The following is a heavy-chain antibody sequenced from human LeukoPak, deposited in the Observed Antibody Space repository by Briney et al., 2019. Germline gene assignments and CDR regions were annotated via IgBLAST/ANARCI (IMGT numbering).Heavy chain of an antibody. CDR1: GFTFSSYA. D-gene: IGHD1-26*01. J-gene: IGHJ4*02. Sequence: GGSLRLSCVASGFTFSSYAMSWVRQAPGKGLEWISGSGSGASTYYADSVTGRFTISRDNSRNTLYLQMNSLRGDDTAVYYCAKDVGKWESLHFFDYWGQGTLVTVSS. V-gene: IGHV3-23*01. CDR2: SGSGAST. CDR3: AKDVGKWESLHFFDY.